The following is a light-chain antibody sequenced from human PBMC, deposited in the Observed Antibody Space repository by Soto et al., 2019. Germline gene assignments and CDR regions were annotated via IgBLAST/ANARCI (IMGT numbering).Light chain of an antibody. J-gene: IGKJ4*01. CDR3: QQFSSYPLT. V-gene: IGKV3-20*01. CDR2: GAS. CDR1: QSVSSS. Sequence: EVVVTQSPDTLSLSPGETATLSCRAGQSVSSSVAWYQQKPGQSPRLLIYGASSRATGIPDRFGGSGSGTDFTLTISRLEPEDFAVYYCQQFSSYPLTFGGGTKVDI.